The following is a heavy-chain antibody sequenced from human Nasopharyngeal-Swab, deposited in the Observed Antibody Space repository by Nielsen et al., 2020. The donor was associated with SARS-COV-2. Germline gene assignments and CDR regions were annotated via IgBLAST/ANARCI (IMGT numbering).Heavy chain of an antibody. J-gene: IGHJ6*03. CDR1: GYTFTSYY. CDR2: IIPIFGTA. V-gene: IGHV1-69*13. D-gene: IGHD5-18*01. Sequence: SVKVSCKASGYTFTSYYMHWVRQAPGQGLEWMGGIIPIFGTANYAQKFQGRVTITADESTSTAYMELSSLRSEDTAVYYCARQGFRGTAMTYYYYMDVWGKGTTVTVSS. CDR3: ARQGFRGTAMTYYYYMDV.